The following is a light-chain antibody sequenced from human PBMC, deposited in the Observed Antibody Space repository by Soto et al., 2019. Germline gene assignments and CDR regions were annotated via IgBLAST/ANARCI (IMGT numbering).Light chain of an antibody. CDR2: EVS. CDR1: SSDVGAYNY. CDR3: SSYTSSSTYV. J-gene: IGLJ1*01. Sequence: QSALTQPASVSGPPGQSITISCTGTSSDVGAYNYVSWYQQHPGKAPKLLIYEVSNRPSGVSNRFSGSKSGNTASLTISGLQAEDEADYYCSSYTSSSTYVFGAGTKVT. V-gene: IGLV2-14*01.